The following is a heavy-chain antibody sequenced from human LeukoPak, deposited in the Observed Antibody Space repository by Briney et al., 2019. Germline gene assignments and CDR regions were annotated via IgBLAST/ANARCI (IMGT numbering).Heavy chain of an antibody. CDR3: ARVSSSSWHYFDF. D-gene: IGHD6-13*01. CDR1: IGSFSDFH. J-gene: IGHJ4*02. CDR2: INHSGST. Sequence: SETLSLTCAVYIGSFSDFHWSWIRQPPGKGLEWIAEINHSGSTNYNPSLKSRVTFSVDPSKNQFFLTLSSVTAADTAVYYCARVSSSSWHYFDFWGQGTLVTVSS. V-gene: IGHV4-34*01.